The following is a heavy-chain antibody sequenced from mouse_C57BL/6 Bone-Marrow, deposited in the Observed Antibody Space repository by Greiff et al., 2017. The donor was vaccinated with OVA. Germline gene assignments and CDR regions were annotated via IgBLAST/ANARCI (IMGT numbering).Heavy chain of an antibody. CDR3: TTLLCSFAY. D-gene: IGHD2-10*01. CDR2: IDPENGDT. Sequence: EVKLVESGAELVRPGASVKLSCTASGFNIKDDYMHWVKQRPEQGLEWIGWIDPENGDTEYASKFQGKATITADTSSNTAYLQLSSLTSEDTAVYYCTTLLCSFAYWGQGTLVTVSA. V-gene: IGHV14-4*01. CDR1: GFNIKDDY. J-gene: IGHJ3*01.